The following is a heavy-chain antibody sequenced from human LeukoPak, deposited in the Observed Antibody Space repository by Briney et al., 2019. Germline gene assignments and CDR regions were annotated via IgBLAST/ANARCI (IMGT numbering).Heavy chain of an antibody. V-gene: IGHV3-23*01. CDR2: ISGSGGST. Sequence: GGSLRLSCAASGFTFSSYAMSWVRQAPGKGLEWVSAISGSGGSTYYADSVKGRFTISRDNSKNTLYLQMNSLRAEDTAVYYCAKVDTGFLEWLPSQWGQGTLVTVSS. CDR3: AKVDTGFLEWLPSQ. D-gene: IGHD3-3*01. J-gene: IGHJ4*02. CDR1: GFTFSSYA.